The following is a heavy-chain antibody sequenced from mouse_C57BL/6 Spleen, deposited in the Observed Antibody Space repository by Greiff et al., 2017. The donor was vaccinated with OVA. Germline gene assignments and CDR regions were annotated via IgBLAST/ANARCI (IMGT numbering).Heavy chain of an antibody. V-gene: IGHV1-26*01. J-gene: IGHJ4*01. CDR2: INPNNGGT. D-gene: IGHD2-4*01. CDR1: GYTFTDYY. CDR3: ARRGYDYYCAMDY. Sequence: EVQLQQSGPELVKPGASVKISCKASGYTFTDYYMNWVKQSHGKSLEWIGDINPNNGGTSYNQKFKGKATLTVDKSSSTAYMELRSLTSEDSAVYYGARRGYDYYCAMDYWGQGTSVTVSS.